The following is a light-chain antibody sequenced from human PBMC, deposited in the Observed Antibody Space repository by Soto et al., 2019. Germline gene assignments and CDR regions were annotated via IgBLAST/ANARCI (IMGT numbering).Light chain of an antibody. V-gene: IGLV2-8*01. CDR3: SSYAGSSNV. CDR1: SSDVGGYNY. CDR2: EVN. Sequence: QSALTQPPSASGSPGQSVAISCTGTSSDVGGYNYVSWYQQHPGKAPKLMIYEVNKRPSGVPDRFSGSKSGNTASLPVSGLQAEDEADYYCSSYAGSSNVFGTGTKLTVL. J-gene: IGLJ1*01.